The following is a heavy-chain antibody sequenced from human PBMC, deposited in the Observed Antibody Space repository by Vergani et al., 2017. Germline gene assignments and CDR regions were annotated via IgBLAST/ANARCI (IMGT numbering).Heavy chain of an antibody. CDR3: ARVHHEWELLTY. CDR2: IWYDGSNK. CDR1: GFTFSSYG. D-gene: IGHD1-26*01. Sequence: QVQLVESGGGVVQPGRSLRLSCAASGFTFSSYGMHWVRQAPGKGLEWVAVIWYDGSNKYYADSVKGRLTISRDNSKNTLYLQMNSLRAEDTAVYYCARVHHEWELLTYWGQGTLVTVSS. J-gene: IGHJ4*02. V-gene: IGHV3-33*01.